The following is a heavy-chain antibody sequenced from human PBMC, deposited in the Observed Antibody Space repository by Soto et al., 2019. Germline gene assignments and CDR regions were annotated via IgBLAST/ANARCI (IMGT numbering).Heavy chain of an antibody. CDR2: IIPILGIA. V-gene: IGHV1-69*02. CDR1: GGTFSSYT. CDR3: ARAYGDYPYAFDI. D-gene: IGHD4-17*01. J-gene: IGHJ3*02. Sequence: SVKLSCKASGGTFSSYTISCVRQAPGQGLEWMGRIIPILGIANYAQKFQGRVTITADKSTSTAYMELSSLRSEDTAVYYCARAYGDYPYAFDIWGQGTMVTVSS.